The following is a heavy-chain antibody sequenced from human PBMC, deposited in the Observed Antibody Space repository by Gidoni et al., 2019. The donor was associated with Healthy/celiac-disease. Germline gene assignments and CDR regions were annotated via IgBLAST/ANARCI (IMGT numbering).Heavy chain of an antibody. J-gene: IGHJ4*02. CDR1: GGSISSSSYY. CDR2: IYYSGST. V-gene: IGHV4-39*01. Sequence: QLQLQESGPGLVKPSETLSLTCTVSGGSISSSSYYWGWIRQPPGKGLEWIGSIYYSGSTYYNPSLKSRVTISVDTSKNQFSLKLSSVTAADTAVYYCARRGRPDQPNSSSWYEVVDYWGQGTLVTVSS. CDR3: ARRGRPDQPNSSSWYEVVDY. D-gene: IGHD6-13*01.